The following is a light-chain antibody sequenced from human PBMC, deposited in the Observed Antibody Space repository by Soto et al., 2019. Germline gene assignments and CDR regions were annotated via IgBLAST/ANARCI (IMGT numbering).Light chain of an antibody. CDR3: CSYAGSYAEV. Sequence: QSALTQPRSVSGSPGQSVTISCTGTSSDVGGYNYVSWCQHHPGKAPKHMIYDVSNRPSEVPDRFSGSKSGNTASLTISGLQAEDEADYCCCSYAGSYAEVFGTGTKLTVL. J-gene: IGLJ1*01. CDR2: DVS. CDR1: SSDVGGYNY. V-gene: IGLV2-11*01.